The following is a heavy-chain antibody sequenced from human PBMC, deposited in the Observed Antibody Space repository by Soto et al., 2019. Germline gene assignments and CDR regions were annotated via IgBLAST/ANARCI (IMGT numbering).Heavy chain of an antibody. CDR3: ARDAYSYQYCFDH. V-gene: IGHV3-30*03. D-gene: IGHD5-18*01. CDR2: ISKDGSKT. CDR1: GFTFTNFA. Sequence: GGSLRLSCGASGFTFTNFAMHWVRQAPGKGLEWVAVISKDGSKTDFADSVKGRFTISRENSKNTVYLQMNSLTREDTALYYCARDAYSYQYCFDHRGRGTLVTVSS. J-gene: IGHJ4*02.